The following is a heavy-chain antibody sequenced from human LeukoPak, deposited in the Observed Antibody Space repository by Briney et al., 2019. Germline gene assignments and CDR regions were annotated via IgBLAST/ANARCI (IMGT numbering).Heavy chain of an antibody. D-gene: IGHD2-15*01. CDR3: ARASKVEAFDV. J-gene: IGHJ3*01. CDR1: GFTFSSYA. V-gene: IGHV3-66*01. Sequence: GGSLRLSCAASGFTFSSYAMSWVRQAPGKGLEWVSVIYGGSSTYNADSVKGRFTISRDNSKNTLFLQMNSLRAEDTAVYYCARASKVEAFDVWGQGTMVTVSS. CDR2: IYGGSST.